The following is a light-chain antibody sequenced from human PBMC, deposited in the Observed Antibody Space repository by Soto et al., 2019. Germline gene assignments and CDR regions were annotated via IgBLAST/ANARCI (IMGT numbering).Light chain of an antibody. CDR1: GRDIGAYDY. CDR3: SSYTTSYFYV. Sequence: QSVLTHPASVSGSPGQSITISCTGSGRDIGAYDYVSWYQQHPGKAPKLIIYGVKNRPSGVSNRFSASKSAFTASLTISGLQTEDEADYYCSSYTTSYFYVFGPGTKVT. CDR2: GVK. J-gene: IGLJ1*01. V-gene: IGLV2-14*01.